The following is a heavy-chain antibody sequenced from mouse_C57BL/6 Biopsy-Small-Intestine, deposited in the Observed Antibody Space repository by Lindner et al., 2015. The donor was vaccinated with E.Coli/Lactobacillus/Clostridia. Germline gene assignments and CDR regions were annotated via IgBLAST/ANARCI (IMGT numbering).Heavy chain of an antibody. CDR2: INPGSGDT. V-gene: IGHV1-54*01. CDR3: ARAGDGYRFFDV. J-gene: IGHJ1*03. D-gene: IGHD2-13*01. Sequence: VQLQESGVELVRPGTSVKVSCKASGYAITNYLIQWVKQRPGQGLEWIGAINPGSGDTNYNEKFKGKATLTADKSSSTAYMQLSSLTSEDSAVYFCARAGDGYRFFDVWGTGTTVTVSS. CDR1: GYAITNYL.